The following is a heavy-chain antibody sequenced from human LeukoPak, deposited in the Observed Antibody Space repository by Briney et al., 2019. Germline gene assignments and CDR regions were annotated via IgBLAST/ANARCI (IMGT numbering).Heavy chain of an antibody. Sequence: PSETLSLTCTVSGGSISSSSYYWGWIRQPPGKGLEWIGSIYYSGSTYYNPSLKSRVTISVDTSKNQFSLKLSSVTAADTAVYYCARRVAPGLRLDCWGQGTLVTVSS. CDR3: ARRVAPGLRLDC. D-gene: IGHD3-16*01. CDR2: IYYSGST. J-gene: IGHJ4*02. V-gene: IGHV4-39*07. CDR1: GGSISSSSYY.